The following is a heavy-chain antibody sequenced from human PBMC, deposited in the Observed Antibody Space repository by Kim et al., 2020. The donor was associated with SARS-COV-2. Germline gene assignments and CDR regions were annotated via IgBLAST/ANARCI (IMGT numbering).Heavy chain of an antibody. V-gene: IGHV3-21*01. D-gene: IGHD5-18*01. CDR3: APSRGYSYGPFDY. J-gene: IGHJ4*02. Sequence: ADSVKARSTITRNNAKNSLYLQMNSLRDGDTAVYCCAPSRGYSYGPFDYWGQGTLVTVSS.